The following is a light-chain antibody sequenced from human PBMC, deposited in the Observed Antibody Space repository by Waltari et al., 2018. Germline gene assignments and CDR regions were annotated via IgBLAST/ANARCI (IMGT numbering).Light chain of an antibody. CDR1: SSDVVGYTY. CDR3: SSYISSSTLEL. J-gene: IGLJ2*01. V-gene: IGLV2-14*03. CDR2: DVS. Sequence: QSALTQPASVSGSPGQSITISCTGTSSDVVGYTYVSWYQQHPGKAPKLMIYDVSNRPSGVSNRFSGSKSGNTASLTISGLQAEDEADYYCSSYISSSTLELFGGGTSLTVL.